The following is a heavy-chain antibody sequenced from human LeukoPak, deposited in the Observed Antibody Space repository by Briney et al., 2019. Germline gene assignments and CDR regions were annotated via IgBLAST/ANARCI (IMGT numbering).Heavy chain of an antibody. CDR1: GFTFSSYA. V-gene: IGHV3-23*01. Sequence: PGGSLRLSRAASGFTFSSYAMSSVRQAPGKGLEWVSAIGGSGGSTYYADSVKGRFTISRDNSKNTLYLQMNSLRAEDTAVDYCAKDLPYAVRGPPSIYDYMDVWGKGTTVTVSS. D-gene: IGHD3-10*01. CDR2: IGGSGGST. CDR3: AKDLPYAVRGPPSIYDYMDV. J-gene: IGHJ6*03.